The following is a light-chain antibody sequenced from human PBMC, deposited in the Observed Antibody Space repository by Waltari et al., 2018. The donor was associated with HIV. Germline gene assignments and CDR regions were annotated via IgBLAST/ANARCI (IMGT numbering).Light chain of an antibody. Sequence: QSALTQPASVSGSPGHSIPISCTGTSSDVGASNYVPWYQLHPGKAPKLMIYDVSNRPSGVSDRFSGSKSANTASLTISGLQAEDEAHYYCSSYTSSSTVVFGGGTKLTVL. CDR1: SSDVGASNY. CDR2: DVS. J-gene: IGLJ2*01. V-gene: IGLV2-14*03. CDR3: SSYTSSSTVV.